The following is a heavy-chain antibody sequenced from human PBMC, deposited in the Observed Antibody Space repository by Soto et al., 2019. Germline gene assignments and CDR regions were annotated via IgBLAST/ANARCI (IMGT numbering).Heavy chain of an antibody. V-gene: IGHV1-8*02. D-gene: IGHD4-17*01. Sequence: QVQLVQSGAEVKKPGASVKVSCKASGYTFTSYDINWVRQATGQGLEWMGWMNPNSGNAGSAQKFQCRVTMTRNTSRSTASTELSSLRSEDTAFYYCARGSRCGRFDPWGQGTLVIVSS. CDR2: MNPNSGNA. J-gene: IGHJ5*02. CDR1: GYTFTSYD. CDR3: ARGSRCGRFDP.